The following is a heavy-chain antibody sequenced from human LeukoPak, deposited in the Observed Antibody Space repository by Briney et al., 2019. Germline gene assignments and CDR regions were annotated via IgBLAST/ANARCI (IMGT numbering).Heavy chain of an antibody. D-gene: IGHD3-10*01. V-gene: IGHV4-28*01. CDR3: ARKENVYYYFDY. Sequence: SDTLSLTCAVSGYSITSSSWWGWIRQPPGKGLKWIGYIYHSGTTYYNPSLQSRVTMSVDTSKNQFSLKLSSVTAVDTAVYYCARKENVYYYFDYWGQGTPVTVSS. CDR2: IYHSGTT. J-gene: IGHJ4*02. CDR1: GYSITSSSW.